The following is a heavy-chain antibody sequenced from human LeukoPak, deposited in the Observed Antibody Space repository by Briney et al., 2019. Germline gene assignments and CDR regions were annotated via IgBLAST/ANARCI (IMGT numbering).Heavy chain of an antibody. CDR2: INHSGST. V-gene: IGHV4-34*01. D-gene: IGHD1-20*01. Sequence: SETLSLTCAVYGGSFSGYYWSWIRQPPGKGLEWIGEINHSGSTNYNPSLKSRVTISVDTSKNQFSLKLSSVTAADTAVYYCARPYNNWNERFAFDIWGQGTMVTVSS. CDR3: ARPYNNWNERFAFDI. J-gene: IGHJ3*02. CDR1: GGSFSGYY.